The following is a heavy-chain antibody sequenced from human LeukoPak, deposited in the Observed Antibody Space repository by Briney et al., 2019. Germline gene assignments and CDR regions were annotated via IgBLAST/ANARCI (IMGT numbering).Heavy chain of an antibody. Sequence: GGSLRLSCAASGFIVSSNYMSWVRQAPGKGLEWVSVIYSGGSTYYADSVKGRFTVSRDNSKNTLYLQMNSLRAEDTAVYYCARDRSTANGHCTGDNCYAELGRGQGTLVTVSS. CDR3: ARDRSTANGHCTGDNCYAELG. D-gene: IGHD2-15*01. CDR1: GFIVSSNY. J-gene: IGHJ4*02. CDR2: IYSGGST. V-gene: IGHV3-53*01.